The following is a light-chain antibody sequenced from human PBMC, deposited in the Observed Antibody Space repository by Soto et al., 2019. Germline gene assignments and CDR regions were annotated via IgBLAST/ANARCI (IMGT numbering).Light chain of an antibody. V-gene: IGKV3-20*01. CDR1: QSVSSSY. Sequence: EIVLTQSPGTLSLSPGERATLSCRASQSVSSSYLAWYQQKPGRAPRLLIYGASSRATGIPDRFSGSGSGTDFTLTISRLEPEDFAVYYCQQYGSSSLTFGQGTKVEIK. CDR3: QQYGSSSLT. J-gene: IGKJ1*01. CDR2: GAS.